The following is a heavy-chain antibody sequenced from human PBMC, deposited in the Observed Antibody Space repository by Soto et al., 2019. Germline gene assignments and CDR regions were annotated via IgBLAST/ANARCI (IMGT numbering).Heavy chain of an antibody. CDR1: GYSFTSYW. Sequence: GEALKVSCKGSGYSFTSYWISWVRQMPGKGLEWMGRIDPSDSYTNYSPSFQGHVTISADKSISTAYLQWSSLKASDTAMYYCARNFDKAAFDIWGQGTMVTVSS. CDR2: IDPSDSYT. CDR3: ARNFDKAAFDI. J-gene: IGHJ3*02. D-gene: IGHD3-22*01. V-gene: IGHV5-10-1*01.